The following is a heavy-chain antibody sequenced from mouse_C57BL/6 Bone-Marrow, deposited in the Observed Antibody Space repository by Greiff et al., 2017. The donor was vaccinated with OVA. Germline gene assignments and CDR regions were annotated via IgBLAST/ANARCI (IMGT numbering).Heavy chain of an antibody. V-gene: IGHV7-3*01. D-gene: IGHD4-1*01. Sequence: EVKLVESGGGLVQPGGSLSLSCAASGFTFTDYYMSWVRQPPGKALEWLGFIRNKANGYTTEYSASVKGRFTISRDNSQSILYLQMNALRAEDSATYYCARPNGYCDVWGTGTTVTVSS. J-gene: IGHJ1*03. CDR3: ARPNGYCDV. CDR1: GFTFTDYY. CDR2: IRNKANGYTT.